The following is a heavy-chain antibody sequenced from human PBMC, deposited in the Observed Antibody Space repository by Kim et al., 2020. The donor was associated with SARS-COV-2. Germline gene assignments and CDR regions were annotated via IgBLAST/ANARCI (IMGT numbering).Heavy chain of an antibody. CDR3: ANRLLYDFVPFDI. Sequence: YANSGKGRFTISRDNSKNTLYLQMNSLRAEDTAVYYCANRLLYDFVPFDIWGQGTMVTVSS. D-gene: IGHD3-16*01. J-gene: IGHJ3*02. V-gene: IGHV3-23*01.